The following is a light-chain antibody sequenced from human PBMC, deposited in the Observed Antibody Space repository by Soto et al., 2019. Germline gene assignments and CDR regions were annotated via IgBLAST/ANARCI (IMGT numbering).Light chain of an antibody. J-gene: IGKJ1*01. CDR2: DAS. CDR1: QSISVW. Sequence: IQMNEYLATLSASVGDRLTIICGASQSISVWLAWYQQQPGKAPKVLIWDASSLQRGVPSRFRGSGAGTEFTLTIRSLKPDDLLTYDCQQYNNYAKWTFPQGTKMDVK. CDR3: QQYNNYAKWT. V-gene: IGKV1-5*02.